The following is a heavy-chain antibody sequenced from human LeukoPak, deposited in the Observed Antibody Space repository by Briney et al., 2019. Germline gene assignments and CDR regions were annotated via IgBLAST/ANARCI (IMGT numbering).Heavy chain of an antibody. CDR3: TTDLAAMIRAVDH. J-gene: IGHJ4*02. CDR2: IKSKTDGGTT. Sequence: PGGSLRLSCAASGFTFTNAWMSWVRQAPGKGLEWVGRIKSKTDGGTTDYTAPVKGRFTISRDDSKNTLYLQMNSLKTEDTAVHYCTTDLAAMIRAVDHWGQGTLVTVSS. V-gene: IGHV3-15*01. D-gene: IGHD5-18*01. CDR1: GFTFTNAW.